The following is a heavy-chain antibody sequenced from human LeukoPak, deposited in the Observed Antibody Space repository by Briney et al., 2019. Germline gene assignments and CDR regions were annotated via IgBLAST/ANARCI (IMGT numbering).Heavy chain of an antibody. CDR3: AREGYCSSTSCPTKQYYYYYYGMDV. V-gene: IGHV1-18*01. CDR2: ISAYNGNT. J-gene: IGHJ6*02. CDR1: GYTFTIYG. Sequence: ASVTVSCKASGYTFTIYGISWVRQAPGQGLEWMGWISAYNGNTNYAQKLQGGVTMTTDTATSTAYMELRSLRSDDTAVYYCAREGYCSSTSCPTKQYYYYYYGMDVWGQGTTVTVSS. D-gene: IGHD2-2*01.